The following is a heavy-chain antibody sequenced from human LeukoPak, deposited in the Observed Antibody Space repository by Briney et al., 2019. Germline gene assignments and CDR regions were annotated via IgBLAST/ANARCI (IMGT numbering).Heavy chain of an antibody. CDR3: ARVRGAVAADDAFDI. J-gene: IGHJ3*02. CDR1: GDSISSSGDY. V-gene: IGHV4-39*07. Sequence: SETLSLTCTVSGDSISSSGDYWGWIRQPPGKGLEWIGNIYTSGSTNYNPSLKSRVTMSVDTSKNQFSLKLSSVTAADTAVYYCARVRGAVAADDAFDIWGQGTMVTVSS. D-gene: IGHD6-19*01. CDR2: IYTSGST.